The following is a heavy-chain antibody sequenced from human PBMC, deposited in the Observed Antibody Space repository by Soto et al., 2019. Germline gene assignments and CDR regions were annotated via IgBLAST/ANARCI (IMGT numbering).Heavy chain of an antibody. J-gene: IGHJ5*01. CDR1: GYSFTSYG. CDR3: ARAYFSAIDS. Sequence: QVQLVQSGAEVKKPGASVKVSCRTSGYSFTSYGIRWVRQAPGQGLEWMGGISVYNGNTNYGQKFQGRVTMSRDTTTNTAYMELRSLRSDDTAVYYCARAYFSAIDSWGQGSLVTVSS. D-gene: IGHD1-26*01. CDR2: ISVYNGNT. V-gene: IGHV1-18*04.